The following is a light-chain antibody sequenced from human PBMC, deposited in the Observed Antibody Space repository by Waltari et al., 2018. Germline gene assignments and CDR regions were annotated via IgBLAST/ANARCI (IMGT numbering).Light chain of an antibody. CDR2: AAS. CDR3: QHSFETPYS. J-gene: IGKJ2*03. CDR1: ENIGSY. Sequence: DIHMTQSPPSLSASIGDRVTITCRASENIGSYLNWYQQKSGEVPRLLIYAASTLQSGVPPSFSGSRSGTDFTFTISSLQPEDCAVYYCQHSFETPYSFGQGTKVEIK. V-gene: IGKV1-39*01.